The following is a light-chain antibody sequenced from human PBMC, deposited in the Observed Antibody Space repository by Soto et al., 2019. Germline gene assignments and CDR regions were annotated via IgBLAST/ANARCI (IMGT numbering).Light chain of an antibody. V-gene: IGKV1-8*01. CDR2: DAS. J-gene: IGKJ1*01. Sequence: AIRMTQSPSSFSASTGDRVSITCRATQDIGTYLAWYQQIPGKAPKLLIYDASTLQTGVPSRFSGSGSGTDFTLTISYLQSEDFGTYYCQQFYNYPRTFGQGTRWIS. CDR3: QQFYNYPRT. CDR1: QDIGTY.